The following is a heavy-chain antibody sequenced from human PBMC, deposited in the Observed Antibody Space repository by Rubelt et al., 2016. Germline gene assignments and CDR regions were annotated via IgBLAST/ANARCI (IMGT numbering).Heavy chain of an antibody. V-gene: IGHV1-69*04. CDR2: IIPILGIA. CDR1: GGTFSSYA. D-gene: IGHD5-24*01. J-gene: IGHJ4*02. CDR3: ARDGYNDIWGFFDY. Sequence: QVQLVQSGAEVKKPGSSVKVSCKASGGTFSSYAISWVRQAPGQGLEWQGRIIPILGIATYAQTCLGRATSTADKSTSTGYMELSSLRSEETAVDYCARDGYNDIWGFFDYWGQGTLVTVSS.